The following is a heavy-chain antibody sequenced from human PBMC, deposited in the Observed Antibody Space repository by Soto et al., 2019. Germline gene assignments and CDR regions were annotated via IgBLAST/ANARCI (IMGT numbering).Heavy chain of an antibody. CDR1: GGSFSGYY. V-gene: IGHV4-34*01. D-gene: IGHD6-13*01. Sequence: TSETLSLTCAVYGGSFSGYYWSWIRQPPGKGLEWIGEINHSGSTNYNPSLKSRVTISVDTSKNQFSLKLSSVTAADTAVYYCARMFIAAAGTVAFDIWGQGTMVTVSS. CDR3: ARMFIAAAGTVAFDI. CDR2: INHSGST. J-gene: IGHJ3*02.